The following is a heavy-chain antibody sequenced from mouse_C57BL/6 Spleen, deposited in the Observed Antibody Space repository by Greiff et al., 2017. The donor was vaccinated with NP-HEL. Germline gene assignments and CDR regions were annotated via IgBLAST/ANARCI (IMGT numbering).Heavy chain of an antibody. Sequence: QVHVKQSGPELVKPGASVKLSCKASGYTFTSYDINWVKQRPGQGLEWIGWIYPRDGSTKYNEKFKGKATLTVDTSSSTAYMELHSLTSEDSAVYFCARGRWDEDFDYWGQGTTLTVSS. CDR2: IYPRDGST. J-gene: IGHJ2*01. CDR1: GYTFTSYD. D-gene: IGHD4-1*01. CDR3: ARGRWDEDFDY. V-gene: IGHV1-85*01.